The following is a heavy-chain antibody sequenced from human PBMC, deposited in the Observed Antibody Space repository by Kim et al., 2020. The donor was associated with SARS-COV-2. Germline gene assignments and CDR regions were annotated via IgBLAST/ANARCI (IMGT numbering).Heavy chain of an antibody. J-gene: IGHJ5*02. D-gene: IGHD2-2*01. CDR2: IYYSGST. V-gene: IGHV4-31*03. Sequence: SETLSLTCTVSGGSISSGGYYWSWIRQHPGKGLEWIGYIYYSGSTYYNPSLKSRVTISVDTSKNQFSLKLSSVTAADTAVYYCASEQGYCSSTSCYNNWFDPWGQGTLVTVSS. CDR3: ASEQGYCSSTSCYNNWFDP. CDR1: GGSISSGGYY.